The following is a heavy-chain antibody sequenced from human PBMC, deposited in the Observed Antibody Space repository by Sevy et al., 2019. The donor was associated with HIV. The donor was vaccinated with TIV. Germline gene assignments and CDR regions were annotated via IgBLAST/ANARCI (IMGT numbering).Heavy chain of an antibody. J-gene: IGHJ4*02. CDR2: IYYSGST. V-gene: IGHV4-61*01. CDR3: AREGVVVIE. Sequence: SETLSLTCTVSGGSVSSGSYYWSWIRQPPGKGLEWIGYIYYSGSTNYNPSLKSRVTISVDTSKNQFSLKLSSVTAADTAVYYCAREGVVVIEWGQRTLVTVSS. D-gene: IGHD3-22*01. CDR1: GGSVSSGSYY.